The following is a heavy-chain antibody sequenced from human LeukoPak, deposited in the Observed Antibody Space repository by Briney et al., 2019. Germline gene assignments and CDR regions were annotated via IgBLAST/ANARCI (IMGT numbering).Heavy chain of an antibody. CDR1: GGSINAFY. CDR2: VYSTGSA. CDR3: SRGSGSHFPFEY. V-gene: IGHV4-4*07. D-gene: IGHD1-26*01. Sequence: SSETLSLTCTVSGGSINAFYWSVIRQPAGKGLEWIGRVYSTGSANYNPSLKTRVTMSVDKSKNQFSLSLTSVTAADTAVYYCSRGSGSHFPFEYWGRGTLVTVSS. J-gene: IGHJ4*02.